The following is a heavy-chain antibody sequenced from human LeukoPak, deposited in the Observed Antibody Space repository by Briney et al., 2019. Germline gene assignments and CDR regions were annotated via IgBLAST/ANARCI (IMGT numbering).Heavy chain of an antibody. D-gene: IGHD6-13*01. J-gene: IGHJ4*02. CDR2: ISYDGSNK. CDR1: GFTFSSYA. V-gene: IGHV3-30-3*02. CDR3: AKSDDSSSWSYYFDY. Sequence: PGGSLRLSCAASGFTFSSYAMHWVRQAPGKGLEWVAVISYDGSNKYYADSVKGRFTISRDNSKNTLYLQMNSLRAEDTAVYYCAKSDDSSSWSYYFDYWGQGTLVTVSS.